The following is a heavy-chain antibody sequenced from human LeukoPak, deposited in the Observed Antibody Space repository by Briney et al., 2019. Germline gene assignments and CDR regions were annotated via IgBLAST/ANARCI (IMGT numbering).Heavy chain of an antibody. CDR1: GYTFTSYD. D-gene: IGHD2-15*01. Sequence: GASVKVSCKASGYTFTSYDISWVRQAPGQGLEWMGWISAYNGNTNYAQKLQGRVTMTTDTSTSTAYMELRSLRSDDTAVYYCARDALCSGGSCYSVWFDPWGQGTLVTVSS. CDR2: ISAYNGNT. J-gene: IGHJ5*02. CDR3: ARDALCSGGSCYSVWFDP. V-gene: IGHV1-18*01.